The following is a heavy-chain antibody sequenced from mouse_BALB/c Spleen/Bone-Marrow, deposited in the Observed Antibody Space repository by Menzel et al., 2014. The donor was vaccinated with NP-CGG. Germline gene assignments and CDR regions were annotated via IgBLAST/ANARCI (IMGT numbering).Heavy chain of an antibody. Sequence: EVKLVESGGGLVKPGGSLKLSCAASGFTFSSYTMSWVRQTPGKRLEWVATIRSVGIYTYYPDSVKGRFTISRDNAKNTLYLQMSSLKSEDTAMYYCTRDLYDGYSYYAMDYWGQGTSVTVSS. J-gene: IGHJ4*01. CDR2: IRSVGIYT. D-gene: IGHD2-3*01. V-gene: IGHV5-6-4*01. CDR1: GFTFSSYT. CDR3: TRDLYDGYSYYAMDY.